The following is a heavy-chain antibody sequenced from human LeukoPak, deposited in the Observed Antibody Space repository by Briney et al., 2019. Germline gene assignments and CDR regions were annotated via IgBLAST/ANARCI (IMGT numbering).Heavy chain of an antibody. CDR2: ISYDGSNK. J-gene: IGHJ6*03. D-gene: IGHD3-3*01. V-gene: IGHV3-30*18. CDR3: AKEALFLYYYYMDV. CDR1: GFTFSSYG. Sequence: PGGSLRLSCAASGFTFSSYGMHWVRQAPGKGLEWVAFISYDGSNKNYADSVKGRFTISRDNSKNTLYLQMNSLRAEDTAIYYCAKEALFLYYYYMDVWGKGTTVTVSS.